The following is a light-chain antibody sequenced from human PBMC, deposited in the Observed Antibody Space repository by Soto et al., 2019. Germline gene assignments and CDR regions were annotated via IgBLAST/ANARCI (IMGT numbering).Light chain of an antibody. CDR1: QRVSSY. J-gene: IGKJ5*01. CDR3: PPRSNWLPP. V-gene: IGKV3-11*01. CDR2: DAS. Sequence: EIVVTQSPGTLSLSPGEKATLSCRASQRVSSYLAWYQQKPAQSPTLLLYDASNRATGIPARFSGSGSGTDFTLTISRIEHEDFVVYYCPPRSNWLPPFGPRTRLAIK.